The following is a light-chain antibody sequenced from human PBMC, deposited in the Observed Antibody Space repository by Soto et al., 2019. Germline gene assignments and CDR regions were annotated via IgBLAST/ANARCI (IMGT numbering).Light chain of an antibody. CDR1: QSINSR. CDR2: DAS. V-gene: IGKV1-5*01. Sequence: DLQMTQSPSTLSASVGDRVTFTCRASQSINSRLAWYQQQPGKNPKLLIHDASSLESGVPSRFSGSGSGTEFTLTISGLQPDDFATYYCQQYNTYTYNFGQGTKLEIK. J-gene: IGKJ2*01. CDR3: QQYNTYTYN.